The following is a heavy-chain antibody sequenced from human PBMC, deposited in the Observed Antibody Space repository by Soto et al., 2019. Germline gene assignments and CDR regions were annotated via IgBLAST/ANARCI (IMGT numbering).Heavy chain of an antibody. J-gene: IGHJ6*02. D-gene: IGHD3-3*01. CDR1: GGSISSYY. CDR2: IYYSGST. Sequence: SETLSLTCTVSGGSISSYYWSWIRQPPGKGLEWIGYIYYSGSTNYNPSLKSRVTISVDTSKNQFSLKLSSVTAADTAVYYCARGYYDFWSGSYYYYYYGMDVWGQGTTVTVSS. CDR3: ARGYYDFWSGSYYYYYYGMDV. V-gene: IGHV4-59*01.